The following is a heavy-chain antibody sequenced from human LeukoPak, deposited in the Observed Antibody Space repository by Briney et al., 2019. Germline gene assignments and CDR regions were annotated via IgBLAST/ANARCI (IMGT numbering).Heavy chain of an antibody. Sequence: HPGRSLRLSCVASGFTFSSHHMNWVRQTPGKGLESVATIKPDGSEKYYVDSVKGRFTISRDNAKSSLYLQMNSLRAEDTGVYFCARMSSYCDYWGQGTLVTVSS. CDR2: IKPDGSEK. J-gene: IGHJ4*02. CDR1: GFTFSSHH. D-gene: IGHD2-2*01. CDR3: ARMSSYCDY. V-gene: IGHV3-7*01.